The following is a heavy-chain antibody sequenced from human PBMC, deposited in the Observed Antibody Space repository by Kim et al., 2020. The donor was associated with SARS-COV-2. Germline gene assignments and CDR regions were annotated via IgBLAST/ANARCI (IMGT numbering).Heavy chain of an antibody. V-gene: IGHV3-21*01. CDR2: ISSSSSYI. CDR1: GFTFSSYS. D-gene: IGHD3-9*01. CDR3: ARIYDILTGYYTHHTYYFDY. J-gene: IGHJ4*02. Sequence: GGSLRLSCAASGFTFSSYSMNWVRQAPGKGLEWVSSISSSSSYIYYADSVKGRFTISRDNAKNSLYLQMNSLRAEDTAVYYCARIYDILTGYYTHHTYYFDYWGQGTLVTVSS.